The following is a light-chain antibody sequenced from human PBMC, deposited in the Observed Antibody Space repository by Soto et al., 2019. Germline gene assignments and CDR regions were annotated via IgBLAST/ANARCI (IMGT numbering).Light chain of an antibody. CDR1: QSSNSW. V-gene: IGKV1-5*03. CDR3: QQYEAYPLT. CDR2: KES. J-gene: IGKJ4*01. Sequence: DIQLTQSPSTLSASVGDRVSITGRASQSSNSWLAWYQQKPGKAPKLLVYKESSLESGFASRFSGSGSGTEFTLTISTVQHDDLATHNFQQYEAYPLTCGGGTKVEI.